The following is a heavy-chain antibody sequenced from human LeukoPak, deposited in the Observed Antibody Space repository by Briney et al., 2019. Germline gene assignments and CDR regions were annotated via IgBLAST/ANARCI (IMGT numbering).Heavy chain of an antibody. V-gene: IGHV3-74*01. CDR3: TRGGVDY. CDR2: INNDGSTT. Sequence: GGTLRLSCAASGFAFSSYGMSWVRQAPGKGLVWVSRINNDGSTTTYADSVKGRFTISRDNAKNTLYLQMNSLRAEDTAVYYCTRGGVDYWGQGTLVTVSS. CDR1: GFAFSSYG. J-gene: IGHJ4*02.